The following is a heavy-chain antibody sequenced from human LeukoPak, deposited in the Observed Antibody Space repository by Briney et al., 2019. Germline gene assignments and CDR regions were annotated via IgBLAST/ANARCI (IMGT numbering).Heavy chain of an antibody. V-gene: IGHV1-46*01. CDR3: ARDGIAAAGTIDY. Sequence: GASVKVSCKASGGTFSSYAISWVRQAPGQGLEWMGIINPSGGSTSYAQKFQGRVTMTRDMSTSTVYMELSSLRSEDTAVYYCARDGIAAAGTIDYWGQGTLVTVSS. D-gene: IGHD6-13*01. J-gene: IGHJ4*02. CDR1: GGTFSSYA. CDR2: INPSGGST.